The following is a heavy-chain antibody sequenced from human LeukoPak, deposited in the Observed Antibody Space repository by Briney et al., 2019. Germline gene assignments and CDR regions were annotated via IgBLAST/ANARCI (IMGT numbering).Heavy chain of an antibody. J-gene: IGHJ4*02. CDR2: IKRDGSEK. CDR1: GFTFSSFW. V-gene: IGHV3-7*03. D-gene: IGHD1-26*01. CDR3: ARDPREVEWELPDY. Sequence: GGSLRLSCAASGFTFSSFWMSWVRQAPGKGLEWVAHIKRDGSEKYYVDSVKGRFTISRDNAKNSLYLQMNGLRAEDTAVYYCARDPREVEWELPDYWGQGTLVTVSS.